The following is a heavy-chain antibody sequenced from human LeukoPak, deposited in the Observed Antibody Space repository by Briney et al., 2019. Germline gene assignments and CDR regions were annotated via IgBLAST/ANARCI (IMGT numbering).Heavy chain of an antibody. D-gene: IGHD3-10*01. J-gene: IGHJ3*02. CDR1: GFTFSDYY. CDR2: ISSSSSYT. CDR3: ARGQRITMVRGVIPDAFDI. Sequence: GGSLRLSCAASGFTFSDYYMSWIRQAPGKGLEWVSYISSSSSYTNYADSVEGRFTISRDNAKNSLYLQMNSLRAEDTAVYYCARGQRITMVRGVIPDAFDIWGQGTMVTVSS. V-gene: IGHV3-11*06.